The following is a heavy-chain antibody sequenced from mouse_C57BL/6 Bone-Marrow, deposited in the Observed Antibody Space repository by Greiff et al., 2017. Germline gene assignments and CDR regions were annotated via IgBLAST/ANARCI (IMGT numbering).Heavy chain of an antibody. J-gene: IGHJ3*01. D-gene: IGHD2-3*01. V-gene: IGHV1-69*01. CDR3: AREGYDGYSWFAY. CDR2: IDPSDSYT. CDR1: GYTFTSYW. Sequence: QVQLQQPGAELVMPGASVKLSCKASGYTFTSYWMHWVKQRPGQGLEWIGEIDPSDSYTNYNQKFKGKSTLTVDKSSSTAYMQLSSLTSEDSAVYYCAREGYDGYSWFAYWGQGTLVTVSA.